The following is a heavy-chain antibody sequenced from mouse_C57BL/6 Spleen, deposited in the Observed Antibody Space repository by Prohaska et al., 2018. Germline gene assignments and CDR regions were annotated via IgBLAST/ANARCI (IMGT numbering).Heavy chain of an antibody. V-gene: IGHV1-18*01. CDR2: INPNNGGT. Sequence: HGKIIEWIGDINPNNGGTIYNQKFKGKATLTVDKSSSTAYVELRSLTSEDTAVYYCFTPYAMHYWGQGTSVTVSS. CDR3: FTPYAMHY. J-gene: IGHJ4*01.